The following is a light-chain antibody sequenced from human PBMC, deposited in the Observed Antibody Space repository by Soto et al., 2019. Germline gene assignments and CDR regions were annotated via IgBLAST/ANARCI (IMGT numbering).Light chain of an antibody. J-gene: IGKJ3*01. CDR2: GAS. CDR3: QQYGSSPFT. V-gene: IGKV3-20*01. Sequence: EFVLTQSPGTLSLSPGERATLSCRASQSVSSSYLAWYQQKPGQAPRLLIYGASSRATGIPDRFSGSGPGTDFTLTISRLEPEDFAVYYCQQYGSSPFTFGPGTKVDIK. CDR1: QSVSSSY.